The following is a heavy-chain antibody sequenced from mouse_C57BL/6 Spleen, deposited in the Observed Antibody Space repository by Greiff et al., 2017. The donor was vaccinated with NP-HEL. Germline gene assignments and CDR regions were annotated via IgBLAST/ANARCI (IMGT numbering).Heavy chain of an antibody. CDR2: IDPEDGYT. V-gene: IGHV14-2*01. CDR3: ARYSYCGYDGGFDY. CDR1: GFNFKDYY. J-gene: IGHJ2*01. D-gene: IGHD2-2*01. Sequence: EVQLQQSGAELVKPGASVKFSCTASGFNFKDYYMYWVKQRTDQGLEWVGRIDPEDGYTKYPPKFQGQATISADTSSNTAYLQLSSLTSEDTAVYYGARYSYCGYDGGFDYWGQGTTLTVSS.